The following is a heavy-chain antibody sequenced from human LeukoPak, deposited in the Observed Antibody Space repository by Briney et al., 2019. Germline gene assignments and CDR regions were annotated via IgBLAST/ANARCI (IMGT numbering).Heavy chain of an antibody. CDR2: IYYSGST. Sequence: SETLSLTCTVSGGSISSSSYYWGWIRQPPGKGLEWIGSIYYSGSTYYNPSLKSRVTISVDTSKNQFSLKLSSVTAADTAVYYCARTRSGYSYGRLNWFDPWGQGTLVTVSS. V-gene: IGHV4-39*01. D-gene: IGHD5-18*01. CDR1: GGSISSSSYY. CDR3: ARTRSGYSYGRLNWFDP. J-gene: IGHJ5*02.